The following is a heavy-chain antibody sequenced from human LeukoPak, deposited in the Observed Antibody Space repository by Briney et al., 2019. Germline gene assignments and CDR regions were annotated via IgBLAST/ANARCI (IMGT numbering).Heavy chain of an antibody. V-gene: IGHV3-30*18. Sequence: GGSLRLSCAASRFTFTSYGMHWVRQAPGKGLEWVAVISYDGSNKYFADSVKGRFTISRDNSKNTLYLQMNSLRAEDTAVYYCAKMNYGGDSVDWYFDLWGRGTLVTVSS. CDR3: AKMNYGGDSVDWYFDL. CDR1: RFTFTSYG. CDR2: ISYDGSNK. J-gene: IGHJ2*01. D-gene: IGHD4-23*01.